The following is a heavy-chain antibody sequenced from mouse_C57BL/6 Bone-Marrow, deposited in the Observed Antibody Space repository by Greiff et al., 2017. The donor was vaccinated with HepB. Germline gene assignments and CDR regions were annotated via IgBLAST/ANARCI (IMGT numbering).Heavy chain of an antibody. CDR1: GYTFTSYG. V-gene: IGHV1-81*01. CDR2: IYPRSGNT. D-gene: IGHD1-1*01. J-gene: IGHJ4*01. CDR3: ARKSITSVVEDYYAMDY. Sequence: QVQLKQSGAELVRPGASVKLSCKASGYTFTSYGISWVKQRPGQGLEWIGEIYPRSGNTYYNEKFKGKATLTADKSSSTAYMELRSLTSEDSAVYFCARKSITSVVEDYYAMDYWGQGTAVTVSS.